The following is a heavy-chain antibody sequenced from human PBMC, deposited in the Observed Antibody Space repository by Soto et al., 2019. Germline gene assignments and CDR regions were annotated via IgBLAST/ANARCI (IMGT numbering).Heavy chain of an antibody. CDR2: INSRSSTT. J-gene: IGHJ4*02. Sequence: EVQLVESGGGLVQPGGSLRLSCAASGFSFSTYSMNWVRQAPGKGLEWVSYINSRSSTTYYADSVKGRSTISSDNAKNPVDLQMNSLRVGDTGVYDCVRDPEADSSRPPSWGQGTLVTVSS. D-gene: IGHD6-6*01. V-gene: IGHV3-48*01. CDR1: GFSFSTYS. CDR3: VRDPEADSSRPPS.